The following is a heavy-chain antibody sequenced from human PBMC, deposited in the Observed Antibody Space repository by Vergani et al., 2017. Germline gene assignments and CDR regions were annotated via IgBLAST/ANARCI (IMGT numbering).Heavy chain of an antibody. CDR2: IYHGENT. V-gene: IGHV4-38-2*02. CDR1: GYSISSDYC. J-gene: IGHJ1*01. Sequence: QVQLQESGPGLVKPSETLSLTCTVSGYSISSDYCWGWIRQSPGKGLEWLGSIYHGENTFYNPSLKSRVAISADTSKNQFSLKVTSVTAADTAVYYCAKTGIASVGTGGVLWGQGTQVTVSS. CDR3: AKTGIASVGTGGVL. D-gene: IGHD6-13*01.